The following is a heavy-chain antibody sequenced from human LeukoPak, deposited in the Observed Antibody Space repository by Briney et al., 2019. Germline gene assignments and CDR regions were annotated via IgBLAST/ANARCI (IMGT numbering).Heavy chain of an antibody. CDR1: GGSISSSSYY. Sequence: SETLSLTCTVSGGSISSSSYYWGWIRQPPGKGPEWIGSIYYSGSTYYNPSLKSRVTISVDTSKNQFSLKLSSVTAADTAVYYCARGDGVSRYCYDSSGYYYYWGQGTLVTVSS. J-gene: IGHJ4*02. CDR2: IYYSGST. D-gene: IGHD3-22*01. V-gene: IGHV4-39*07. CDR3: ARGDGVSRYCYDSSGYYYY.